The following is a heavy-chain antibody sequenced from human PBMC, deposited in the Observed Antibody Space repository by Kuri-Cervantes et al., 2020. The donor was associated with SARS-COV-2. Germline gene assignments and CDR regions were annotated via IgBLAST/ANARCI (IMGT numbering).Heavy chain of an antibody. D-gene: IGHD6-19*01. CDR1: GFTFSSYG. CDR3: AKGDSSGWYIFDY. Sequence: GGSLRLSCAASGFTFSSYGMHWVRQAPGKGLERVAFIRYDGSNKYYADSVKGRFTISRDNSKNTLYLQMNSLRAEDTAVYYCAKGDSSGWYIFDYWGQGTLVTVSS. CDR2: IRYDGSNK. J-gene: IGHJ4*02. V-gene: IGHV3-30*02.